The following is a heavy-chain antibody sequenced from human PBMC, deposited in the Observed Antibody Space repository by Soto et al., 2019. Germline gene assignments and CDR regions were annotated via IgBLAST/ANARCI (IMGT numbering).Heavy chain of an antibody. CDR1: GFTFDDYA. CDR3: SRDSSTDYYIFSDFDY. Sequence: EVQLVEFGGGLVQPGRSLRLSCTASGFTFDDYAMHWVRQAPGKGLEWVSGISWNGGSIGYADSVKGRFTISRDNAKNSLHLLMNSLRADDTAVYYCSRDSSTDYYIFSDFDYWGRGTLVTVSS. J-gene: IGHJ4*02. D-gene: IGHD1-26*01. CDR2: ISWNGGSI. V-gene: IGHV3-9*01.